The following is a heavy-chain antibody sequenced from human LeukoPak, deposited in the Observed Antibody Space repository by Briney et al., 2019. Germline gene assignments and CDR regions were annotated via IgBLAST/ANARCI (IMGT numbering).Heavy chain of an antibody. V-gene: IGHV3-66*01. Sequence: GGSLRLSCAVSGFNVSSNYMSWVRQPPGKGLEWVSIIYTGGTTYFADSVKGRFTVYRDNSKNTLYLQMNSLRAEDTAVYYCARATGALRPWDFWGQGTLVTVSP. CDR2: IYTGGTT. J-gene: IGHJ4*02. D-gene: IGHD1-14*01. CDR3: ARATGALRPWDF. CDR1: GFNVSSNY.